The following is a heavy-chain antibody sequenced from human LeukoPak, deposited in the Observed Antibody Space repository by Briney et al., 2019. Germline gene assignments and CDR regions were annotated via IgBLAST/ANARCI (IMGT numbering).Heavy chain of an antibody. CDR2: IRSDGSNK. J-gene: IGHJ3*02. D-gene: IGHD6-13*01. Sequence: PGGSLRLSCAASGFTFSNYAIHWVRQAPGKGLEWVAFIRSDGSNKYYADSVKGRFTISRDNSKNTLYLQMNSLRAEDTAVYYCAKDHGYTAAGRNAFDIWGQGTMVTVSS. CDR1: GFTFSNYA. V-gene: IGHV3-30*02. CDR3: AKDHGYTAAGRNAFDI.